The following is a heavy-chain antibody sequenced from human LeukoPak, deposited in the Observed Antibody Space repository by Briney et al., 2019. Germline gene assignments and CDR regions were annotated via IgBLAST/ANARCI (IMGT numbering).Heavy chain of an antibody. CDR2: INPNSGGT. J-gene: IGHJ4*02. Sequence: ASVKVSCKASGYTFTGYYMHWVRQAPGQGLEWMGWINPNSGGTYYAQKFQGRVTMTWDTSTSTTYMDLSRVRSDDTAVYYCAREGTGELEDAFDYWGQGTLVTVSS. CDR3: AREGTGELEDAFDY. V-gene: IGHV1-2*02. CDR1: GYTFTGYY. D-gene: IGHD7-27*01.